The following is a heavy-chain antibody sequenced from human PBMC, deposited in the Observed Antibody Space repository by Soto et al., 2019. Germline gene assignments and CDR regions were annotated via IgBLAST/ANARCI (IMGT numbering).Heavy chain of an antibody. V-gene: IGHV3-30*03. CDR2: VGADGGAK. CDR3: AREGAFDNLYLDL. J-gene: IGHJ2*01. D-gene: IGHD3-10*01. Sequence: QVQLVESGGGVVQPGQSLGLSCAASGFSFRAHGMHWVRQAPGKGLEWLAVVGADGGAKIYTDSVKGRFTTSRDNSQETVYLQMNSLRPEDTAVYYCAREGAFDNLYLDLWGRGTLVTVSS. CDR1: GFSFRAHG.